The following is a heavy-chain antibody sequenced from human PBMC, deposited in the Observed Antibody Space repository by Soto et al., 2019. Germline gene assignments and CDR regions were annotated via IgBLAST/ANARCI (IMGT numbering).Heavy chain of an antibody. D-gene: IGHD6-13*01. CDR2: MWCDGSNK. J-gene: IGHJ4*02. CDR3: ARDPGSRWTTVGLVDC. Sequence: PGGSLRLSCTASGFAFSSYGMHWVRQAPGKGLEWVAVMWCDGSNKDYADPVKGRFTISRDNSKNTLYLQMNSLRAEDTAVYYCARDPGSRWTTVGLVDCWGQGTLVTVSS. CDR1: GFAFSSYG. V-gene: IGHV3-33*01.